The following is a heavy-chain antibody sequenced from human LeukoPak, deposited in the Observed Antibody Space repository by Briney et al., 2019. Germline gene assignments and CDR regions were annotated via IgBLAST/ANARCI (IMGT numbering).Heavy chain of an antibody. CDR2: ISGSGGNT. V-gene: IGHV3-23*01. Sequence: PGGSLRLSCAASGFTYAMSTYAMSWVRHAPGKGLEWVSAISGSGGNTYYADSVRGRFTISRDNSRNTMYLQMNSLRVEDTAVYYCAKAGLVRGGALDSWGQGTLVTVSS. D-gene: IGHD4/OR15-4a*01. J-gene: IGHJ4*02. CDR1: GFTYAMSTYA. CDR3: AKAGLVRGGALDS.